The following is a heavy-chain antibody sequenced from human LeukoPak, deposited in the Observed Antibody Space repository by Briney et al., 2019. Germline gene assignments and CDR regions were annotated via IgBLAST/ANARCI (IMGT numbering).Heavy chain of an antibody. CDR2: INPNSGGT. V-gene: IGHV1-2*04. Sequence: ASVKVSCKASGYTFTGYYMHWVRQAPGQGLEWMGWINPNSGGTNYAQKFQGWVTMTRDTSISTAYMELSRLRSDDTAVYYCARERIGKITMVRAYGMDVWGQGTTVTVSS. D-gene: IGHD3-10*01. CDR3: ARERIGKITMVRAYGMDV. CDR1: GYTFTGYY. J-gene: IGHJ6*02.